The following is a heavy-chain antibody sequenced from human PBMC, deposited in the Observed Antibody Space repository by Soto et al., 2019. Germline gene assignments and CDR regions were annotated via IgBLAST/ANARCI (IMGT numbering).Heavy chain of an antibody. D-gene: IGHD1-26*01. Sequence: PSETLSLTCTVSGGSISSYYWSWIRQPPGKGLEWIGYIYYSGSTNYNPSLESRVTISVDTSKNQFSLKLSSVTAADTAVYYCARAVGATTRSYNWFDPWGQGTLVTVSS. CDR1: GGSISSYY. J-gene: IGHJ5*02. CDR3: ARAVGATTRSYNWFDP. CDR2: IYYSGST. V-gene: IGHV4-59*01.